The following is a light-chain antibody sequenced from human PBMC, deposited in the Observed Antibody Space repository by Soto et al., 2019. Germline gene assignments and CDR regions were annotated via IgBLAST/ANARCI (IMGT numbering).Light chain of an antibody. J-gene: IGKJ2*01. CDR3: QQYNNWLMYT. Sequence: EMVMTQSPATLSVSPGERVTLSCRASESVSNNLAWYQQKPDQAPRLLIYGASTRATGIPARFSGSGSGTEFTLTISSLQSEDLAVYYCQQYNNWLMYTFGQGTKLDIK. CDR2: GAS. V-gene: IGKV3-15*01. CDR1: ESVSNN.